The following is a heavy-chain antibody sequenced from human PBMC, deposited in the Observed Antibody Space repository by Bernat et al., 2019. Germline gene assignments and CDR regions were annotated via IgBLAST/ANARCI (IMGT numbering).Heavy chain of an antibody. D-gene: IGHD1-26*01. CDR3: ARGRTWDDH. CDR1: GFIFNNYW. J-gene: IGHJ4*02. V-gene: IGHV3-7*03. CDR2: IKKDESEK. Sequence: EVQLVESGGGLVQPGGSLRLSCAASGFIFNNYWMSWVRQAPGKGLEWVASIKKDESEKYYVDSVKGRFTISRDNAKNSVYLQMNSLRAEDTAVYYCARGRTWDDHWGQGTLVTVSS.